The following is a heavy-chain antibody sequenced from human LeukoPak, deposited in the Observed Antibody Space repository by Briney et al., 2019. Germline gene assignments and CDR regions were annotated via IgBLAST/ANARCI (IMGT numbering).Heavy chain of an antibody. D-gene: IGHD5-12*01. V-gene: IGHV1-18*01. CDR2: ISAYNGNT. J-gene: IGHJ4*02. CDR3: ARDRNQDGYNSFYW. Sequence: ASVKVSCKASGYTFTSYGISWVRQAPGRGLEWMGWISAYNGNTNYAQKLQGRVTMTTDTSTSTAYMELRSLRSDDTAVYYCARDRNQDGYNSFYWWGQGTLVTVSS. CDR1: GYTFTSYG.